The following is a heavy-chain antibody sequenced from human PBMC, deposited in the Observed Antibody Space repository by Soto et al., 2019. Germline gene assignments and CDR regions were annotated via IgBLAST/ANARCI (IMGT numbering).Heavy chain of an antibody. Sequence: QVPLVQSGAEVKKPGASVKVSCKASGYTFTSYGITWVRQAPGQGLEWMAWISPYNGNTNYAQKLQGRVTLTTDTPTSTAYMELRSLRSDDTAVYYCVTWGGYLPMYWGQGARATVSS. D-gene: IGHD3-16*01. CDR3: VTWGGYLPMY. CDR2: ISPYNGNT. J-gene: IGHJ4*02. V-gene: IGHV1-18*01. CDR1: GYTFTSYG.